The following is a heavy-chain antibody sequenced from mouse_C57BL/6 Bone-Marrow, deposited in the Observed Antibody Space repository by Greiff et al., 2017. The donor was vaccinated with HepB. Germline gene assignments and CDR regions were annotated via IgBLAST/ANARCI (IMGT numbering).Heavy chain of an antibody. D-gene: IGHD2-1*01. V-gene: IGHV7-1*01. CDR3: ARDDRYYFSFAY. CDR2: SRNKANDYTT. Sequence: DVMLVESGGGLVQSGRSLRLSCATSGFTFSDFYMEWVRQAPGKGLEWIAASRNKANDYTTEYSASVKGRFIVSRDTSQSILYLQMNALRAEDTAIYYCARDDRYYFSFAYWGQGTLVTVSA. CDR1: GFTFSDFY. J-gene: IGHJ3*01.